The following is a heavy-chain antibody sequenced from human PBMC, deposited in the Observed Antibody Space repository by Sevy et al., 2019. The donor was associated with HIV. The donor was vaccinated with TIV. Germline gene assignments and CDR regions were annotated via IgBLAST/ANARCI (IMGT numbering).Heavy chain of an antibody. J-gene: IGHJ4*02. Sequence: SETLSLTCAVSGGSIASLYWNWIRQPPGKGLEWIANIYYNGHVNYNPSLKSRVTLSLDTSKNQFSLRLSSVTAADTAMYYCAGENASCRGYSWGQGTLVTVSS. CDR2: IYYNGHV. CDR3: AGENASCRGYS. D-gene: IGHD1-1*01. CDR1: GGSIASLY. V-gene: IGHV4-59*11.